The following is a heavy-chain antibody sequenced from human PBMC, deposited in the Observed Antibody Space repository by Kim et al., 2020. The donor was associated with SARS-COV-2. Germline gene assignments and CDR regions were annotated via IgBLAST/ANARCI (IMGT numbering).Heavy chain of an antibody. J-gene: IGHJ4*02. CDR2: IKSKTDGGTT. CDR3: TTDPKGGSSWGVDY. D-gene: IGHD6-13*01. V-gene: IGHV3-15*01. Sequence: GGSLRLSCAASGFTFSNAWMSWVRQAPGKGLEWVGRIKSKTDGGTTDYAAPVKGRFTISRDDSKNTLYLQMNSLKTEDTAVYYCTTDPKGGSSWGVDYWGQGTLVTVSS. CDR1: GFTFSNAW.